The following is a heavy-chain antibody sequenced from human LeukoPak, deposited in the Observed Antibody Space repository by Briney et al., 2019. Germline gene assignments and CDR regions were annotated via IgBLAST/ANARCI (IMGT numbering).Heavy chain of an antibody. D-gene: IGHD6-19*01. V-gene: IGHV3-23*01. J-gene: IGHJ5*02. Sequence: GGALRLSCAASGFTFSSYDMTWVRQAAGRGLEWVSSIRPSGDNTYYGDSVKGRFNITRDNTKNTVYLQMNHMRVDATAVYYCARVAGWHWFDPWGQGTLVTVSS. CDR2: IRPSGDNT. CDR1: GFTFSSYD. CDR3: ARVAGWHWFDP.